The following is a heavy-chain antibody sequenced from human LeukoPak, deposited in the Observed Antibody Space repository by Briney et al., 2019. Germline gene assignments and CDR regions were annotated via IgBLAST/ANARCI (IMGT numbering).Heavy chain of an antibody. Sequence: GGSLRLSCAASGFTFSSYAMSWVRQAPEKGLEWVSAISGSGGSTYYADSVKGRFTISRDNSKNTLYLQMNSLRAEDTAVYYCTLGVVKTFYFDYWGQGTLVTVSS. CDR3: TLGVVKTFYFDY. CDR2: ISGSGGST. V-gene: IGHV3-23*01. CDR1: GFTFSSYA. J-gene: IGHJ4*02. D-gene: IGHD3-3*01.